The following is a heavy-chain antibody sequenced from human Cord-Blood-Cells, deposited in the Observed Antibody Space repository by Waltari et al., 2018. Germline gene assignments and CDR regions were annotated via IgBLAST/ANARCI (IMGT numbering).Heavy chain of an antibody. CDR1: GYTFTSYD. V-gene: IGHV1-8*01. J-gene: IGHJ4*02. D-gene: IGHD2-2*01. CDR3: ARGRPNIVVVPAAPDWDY. CDR2: MNPNSCNT. Sequence: QVQLVQSGAEVKKPGASVKVSCKASGYTFTSYDINWVRQATGQGLEWMGWMNPNSCNTGYAQKFQGRVTMTRNTSISTAYMELSSLRSEDTAVYYCARGRPNIVVVPAAPDWDYWGQGTLVTVSS.